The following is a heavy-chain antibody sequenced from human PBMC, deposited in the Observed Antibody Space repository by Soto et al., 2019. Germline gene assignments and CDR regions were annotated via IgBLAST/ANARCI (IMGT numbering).Heavy chain of an antibody. CDR2: INAYTGDT. V-gene: IGHV1-18*04. CDR1: GYTFTSYG. CDR3: ARGASKDYYLDY. Sequence: QVPLEQSGAEVKKPGASGRVSCKAYGYTFTSYGFTWVRQAPGQGLEWMGWINAYTGDTNYGQEFQGRVTMTTDTSTRTAYMDLRSLRSDDTAVYYCARGASKDYYLDYWGQGTLVTVSS. J-gene: IGHJ4*02.